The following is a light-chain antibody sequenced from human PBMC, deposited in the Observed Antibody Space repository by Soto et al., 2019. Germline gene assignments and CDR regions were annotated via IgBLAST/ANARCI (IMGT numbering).Light chain of an antibody. CDR1: SSDVGGYNY. V-gene: IGLV2-11*01. J-gene: IGLJ1*01. Sequence: QSALTQPRSASGSAGQSITISCTGTSSDVGGYNYVSWYQQHPAKAPKLIIFDVSKRPSGVPNRFSGSKSGNTASLTISGLRAEDEADYYCCSVTTTSTHVFGTGTKVTVL. CDR2: DVS. CDR3: CSVTTTSTHV.